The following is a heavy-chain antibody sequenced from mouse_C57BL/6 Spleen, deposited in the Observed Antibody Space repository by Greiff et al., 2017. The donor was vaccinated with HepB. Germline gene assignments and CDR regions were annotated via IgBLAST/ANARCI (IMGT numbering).Heavy chain of an antibody. CDR3: ARKRLRQSYAMDY. D-gene: IGHD1-1*01. V-gene: IGHV5-17*01. Sequence: EVHLVESGGGLVKPGGSLKLSCAASGFTFSDYGMHWVRQAPEKGLEWVAYISSGSSTIYYADTVKGRFTISRDNATNTLFLQMTSLRSEDTAMYYCARKRLRQSYAMDYWGQGTSVTVSS. CDR1: GFTFSDYG. CDR2: ISSGSSTI. J-gene: IGHJ4*01.